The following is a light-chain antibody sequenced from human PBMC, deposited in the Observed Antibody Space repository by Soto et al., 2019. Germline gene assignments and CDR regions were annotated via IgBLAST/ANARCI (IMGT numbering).Light chain of an antibody. CDR3: QQYISYWT. V-gene: IGKV1-5*01. CDR1: QSISKW. J-gene: IGKJ1*01. CDR2: DAS. Sequence: QTTQSASSLIASVGDRVAISFRASQSISKWLAWHQQKPGKAPKLLIYDASSLQSGVPPRFSGSGSGTEFTLTISSLQPDDFATYYCQQYISYWTFGQGTKVDIK.